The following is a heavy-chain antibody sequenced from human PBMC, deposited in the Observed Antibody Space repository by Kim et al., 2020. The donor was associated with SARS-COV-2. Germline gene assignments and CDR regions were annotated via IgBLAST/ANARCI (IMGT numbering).Heavy chain of an antibody. CDR2: IKSKTDGGTT. J-gene: IGHJ4*02. D-gene: IGHD3-10*01. CDR1: GFTFSNAW. V-gene: IGHV3-15*01. CDR3: TTISTKELIFDY. Sequence: GGSLRLSCAASGFTFSNAWMSWVRQAPGKGLEWVGRIKSKTDGGTTDYAAPVKGRFTISRDDSKNTLYLQMNSLKTEDTAVYYCTTISTKELIFDYWGQGTLVTVSS.